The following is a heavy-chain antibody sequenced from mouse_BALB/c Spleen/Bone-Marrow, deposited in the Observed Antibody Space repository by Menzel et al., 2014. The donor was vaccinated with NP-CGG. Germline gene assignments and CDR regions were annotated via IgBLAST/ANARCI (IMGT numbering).Heavy chain of an antibody. D-gene: IGHD1-1*02. CDR2: ISSGGSYT. CDR1: GFAFSSYD. V-gene: IGHV5-9*02. J-gene: IGHJ1*01. CDR3: ARLGNWYFDV. Sequence: EVQGVESGGGLVKPGGSLKLSCAASGFAFSSYDMSWVRQTPEKRLEWVATISSGGSYTYYPDSVKGRFTISRDNARNXLYLQMSSLRSEDTALYYCARLGNWYFDVWGAGTTVTVSS.